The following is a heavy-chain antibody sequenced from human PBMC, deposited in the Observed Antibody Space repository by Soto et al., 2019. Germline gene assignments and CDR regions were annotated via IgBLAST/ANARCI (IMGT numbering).Heavy chain of an antibody. CDR2: INHSGST. J-gene: IGHJ3*02. CDR3: ARGQTRDIVVVPAAIGVLAFDI. CDR1: GGSFSGYY. Sequence: SETLSLTCAVYGGSFSGYYWSWIRQPPGKGLEWIGEINHSGSTNYNPSLKSRVTISVDTAKNQFSLKLSSVTAADTAVYYCARGQTRDIVVVPAAIGVLAFDIWGQGTMVTVSS. D-gene: IGHD2-2*01. V-gene: IGHV4-34*01.